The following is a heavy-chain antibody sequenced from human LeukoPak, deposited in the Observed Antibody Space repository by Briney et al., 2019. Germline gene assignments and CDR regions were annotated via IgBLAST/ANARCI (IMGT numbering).Heavy chain of an antibody. CDR2: MNAYNDNT. CDR3: AREPTVTNGGGNFFDY. D-gene: IGHD4-17*01. J-gene: IGHJ4*02. V-gene: IGHV1-18*01. Sequence: ASVKVSCKASGYTFTSYGISWVRQAPGQGLEWMGWMNAYNDNTNYAQKFQGRVTMTTDTPTGTAYMELRNLRSDDTAVYYCAREPTVTNGGGNFFDYWGQGTLVTVSS. CDR1: GYTFTSYG.